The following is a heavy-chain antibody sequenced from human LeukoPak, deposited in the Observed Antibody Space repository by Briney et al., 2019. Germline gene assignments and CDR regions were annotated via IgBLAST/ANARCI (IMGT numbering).Heavy chain of an antibody. CDR2: IYYSGST. CDR3: ARSPLGGDGEDAFDI. CDR1: GGSISSYY. Sequence: SETLSLTCTVSGGSISSYYWSWIRQPPGKGLEWIGYIYYSGSTNYNPSLKSRVTISVDTSKNQLSLKLSSVTAADTAVYYCARSPLGGDGEDAFDIWGQGTMVTVSS. D-gene: IGHD2-21*01. V-gene: IGHV4-59*01. J-gene: IGHJ3*02.